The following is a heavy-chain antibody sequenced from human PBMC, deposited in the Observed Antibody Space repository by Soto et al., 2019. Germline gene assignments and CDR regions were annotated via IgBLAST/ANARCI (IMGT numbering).Heavy chain of an antibody. CDR3: ARASGSPYWFDP. CDR1: GYTFTSYG. V-gene: IGHV1-18*01. Sequence: QVQLVQSGAEVKKPGASVKVSCKASGYTFTSYGISWVRQAPGQGLEWMGWISAYNGNTNYAQKLQGRVTMTTDTATSTANTGLRSLRSDDTAVYYCARASGSPYWFDPWGQGTLVTVSS. J-gene: IGHJ5*02. D-gene: IGHD1-26*01. CDR2: ISAYNGNT.